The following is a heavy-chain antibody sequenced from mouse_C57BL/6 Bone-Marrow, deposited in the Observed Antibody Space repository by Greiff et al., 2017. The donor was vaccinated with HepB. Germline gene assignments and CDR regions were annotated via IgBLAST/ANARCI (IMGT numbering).Heavy chain of an antibody. V-gene: IGHV1-82*01. Sequence: QVQLQQSGPELVKPGASVKISCKASGYAFSSSWMNWVKQRPGKGLEWIGRIYPGDGDTNYNGKFKGKATLTADKSSSTAYMQLSSLTSEDSAVYFCAREGDYDYLYAMDDWGQGTSVTVSS. CDR2: IYPGDGDT. CDR1: GYAFSSSW. D-gene: IGHD2-4*01. CDR3: AREGDYDYLYAMDD. J-gene: IGHJ4*01.